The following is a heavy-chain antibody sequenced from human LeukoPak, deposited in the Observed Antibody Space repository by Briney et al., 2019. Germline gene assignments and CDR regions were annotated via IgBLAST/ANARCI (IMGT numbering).Heavy chain of an antibody. Sequence: GGSLRLSCAASGFTLSRHSMNWVRQAPGKGLEWVSSISSSSSYIYYADSVKGRFTISRDNARNSLYLQMNSLRAEDTAVYYCAKDQYSGSYYFKGGLDYWGQGTLVTVSS. CDR2: ISSSSSYI. J-gene: IGHJ4*02. V-gene: IGHV3-21*04. CDR3: AKDQYSGSYYFKGGLDY. D-gene: IGHD1-26*01. CDR1: GFTLSRHS.